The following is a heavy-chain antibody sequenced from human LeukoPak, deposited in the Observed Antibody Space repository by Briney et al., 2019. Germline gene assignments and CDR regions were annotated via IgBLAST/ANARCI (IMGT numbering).Heavy chain of an antibody. Sequence: PSETLSLTCAVYGGSFSGYYWSWIRQPPGKGLEWIGEINHSGSTNYNPSLKSRVTISVDTSKNQFSLKLSSVTAADTAVYYCARGVGLLYYFDYWGQGTLVTVSS. D-gene: IGHD1-26*01. CDR2: INHSGST. J-gene: IGHJ4*02. V-gene: IGHV4-34*01. CDR1: GGSFSGYY. CDR3: ARGVGLLYYFDY.